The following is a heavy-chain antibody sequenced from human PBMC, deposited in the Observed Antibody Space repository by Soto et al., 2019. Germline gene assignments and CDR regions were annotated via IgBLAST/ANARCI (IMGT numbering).Heavy chain of an antibody. V-gene: IGHV3-23*01. D-gene: IGHD3-10*01. CDR2: ISGSGGST. Sequence: PGGSLRLSCAASGFTFSSYAMSWVRQAPGKGLEWVSAISGSGGSTYYADSVKGRFTISRDNSKDTLYLQMNSLRAEDTAVYYCAKESSFGEFPPEQLNTRTKFYYYGMDVWGQGTTVTVSS. CDR1: GFTFSSYA. J-gene: IGHJ6*02. CDR3: AKESSFGEFPPEQLNTRTKFYYYGMDV.